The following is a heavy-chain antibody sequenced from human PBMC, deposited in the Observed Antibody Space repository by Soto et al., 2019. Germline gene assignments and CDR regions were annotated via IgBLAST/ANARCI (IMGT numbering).Heavy chain of an antibody. Sequence: KASETLSLTCTVSGGSVSSDNYYWSWIRQTPGKGLEWIGYIYYSGSTNYNPSLKSRVTISVDTSKNQFSLKLSSVTAADTAVYYCARDRKCVRSGCEYGMDVWGQGTTVTVSS. V-gene: IGHV4-61*01. J-gene: IGHJ6*02. CDR3: ARDRKCVRSGCEYGMDV. D-gene: IGHD1-26*01. CDR2: IYYSGST. CDR1: GGSVSSDNYY.